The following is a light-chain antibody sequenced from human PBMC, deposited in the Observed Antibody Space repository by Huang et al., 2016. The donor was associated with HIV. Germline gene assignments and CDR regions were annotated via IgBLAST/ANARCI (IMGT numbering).Light chain of an antibody. CDR3: LQYDRSPLT. CDR2: GAS. CDR1: QSLRDTY. V-gene: IGKV3-20*01. J-gene: IGKJ4*01. Sequence: EIVLTQSPGTLSLSPGETATFSCRASQSLRDTYIAWYQQRPGQAPRLLISGASSRATGIPYRFSGSGSVTDFTLTINRLEPQDFAVYFCLQYDRSPLTFGGGTKVEL.